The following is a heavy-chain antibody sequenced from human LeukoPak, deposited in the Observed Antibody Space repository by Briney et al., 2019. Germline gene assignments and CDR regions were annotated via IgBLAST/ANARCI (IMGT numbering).Heavy chain of an antibody. CDR2: IRYDGNNK. Sequence: GGSLRLSCAASGFTFSSYGMHWVRQAPGKGLEWVAFIRYDGNNKNYADSVKGRFTISRDISKNTLYLQMNSLRAEDTAVYYCAKGLGQSGDYWGQGTLVTVSS. CDR3: AKGLGQSGDY. V-gene: IGHV3-30*02. J-gene: IGHJ4*02. D-gene: IGHD3-16*01. CDR1: GFTFSSYG.